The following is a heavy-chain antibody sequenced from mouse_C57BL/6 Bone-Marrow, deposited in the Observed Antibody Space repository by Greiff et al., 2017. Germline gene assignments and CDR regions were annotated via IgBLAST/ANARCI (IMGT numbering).Heavy chain of an antibody. CDR1: GYTFTDYN. Sequence: VQLQQSGPELVKPGASVKMSCKASGYTFTDYNMHWVKQSHGKSLEWIGYINPNNGGTSYNQKFKGKATLTVNKSSSTAYMELRSLTSEESAVYYCANDLLWLRRYYYAMDYWGQGTSVTVSS. V-gene: IGHV1-22*01. D-gene: IGHD2-2*01. CDR3: ANDLLWLRRYYYAMDY. CDR2: INPNNGGT. J-gene: IGHJ4*01.